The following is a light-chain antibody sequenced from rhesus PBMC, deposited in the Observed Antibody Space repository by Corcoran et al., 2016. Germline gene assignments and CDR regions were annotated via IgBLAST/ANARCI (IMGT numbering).Light chain of an antibody. CDR2: DSS. Sequence: DIQMTQSPSSLSASVGDRVTITCRAIQGISNYLSWSQQKPGKPPNLLIYDSSTLQSGVPSRFSGSGSGTDFTLTISSLQPEDFATYYCLQYNSDPLTFGGGTKVEIK. CDR1: QGISNY. J-gene: IGKJ4*01. CDR3: LQYNSDPLT. V-gene: IGKV1-43*02.